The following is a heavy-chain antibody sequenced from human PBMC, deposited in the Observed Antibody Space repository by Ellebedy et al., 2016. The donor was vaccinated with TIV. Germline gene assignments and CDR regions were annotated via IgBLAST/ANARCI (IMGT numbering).Heavy chain of an antibody. Sequence: LSLTRAASGFTFSSFAMSWVRQAPGKGLEWVSYISGSSSRIYYADSVKGRFTISRDNAKNSLYLQMNSLRDEDTAVYYCFLRIRRGYWGQGTLVTVSS. V-gene: IGHV3-48*02. J-gene: IGHJ4*02. CDR2: ISGSSSRI. CDR1: GFTFSSFA. CDR3: FLRIRRGY. D-gene: IGHD2/OR15-2a*01.